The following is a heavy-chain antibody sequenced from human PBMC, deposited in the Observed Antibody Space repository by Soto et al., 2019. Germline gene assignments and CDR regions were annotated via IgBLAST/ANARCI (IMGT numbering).Heavy chain of an antibody. CDR3: ARGKSIYYDSSGYPDY. CDR2: ISYDGSNK. D-gene: IGHD3-22*01. V-gene: IGHV3-30-3*01. J-gene: IGHJ4*02. Sequence: PGGSLRLSCAASGFTFSSYAMHWVRQAPGKGLEWVAVISYDGSNKYYADSVKGRFTISRDNSKNTLYLQMNSLRAEDTAVYYCARGKSIYYDSSGYPDYWGQGTLVTVSS. CDR1: GFTFSSYA.